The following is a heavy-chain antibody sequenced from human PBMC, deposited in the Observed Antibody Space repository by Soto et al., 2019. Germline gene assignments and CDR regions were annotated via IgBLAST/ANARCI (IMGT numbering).Heavy chain of an antibody. CDR3: AKAAQTRYNWNDLGNWFDP. J-gene: IGHJ5*02. D-gene: IGHD1-1*01. CDR2: IYPGDSDT. CDR1: GYSFTIYW. Sequence: GESLKISCKGSGYSFTIYWIGWVRQMPGKGLEWMGIIYPGDSDTRYSPSFQGQVTISADKSISTAYMELSSLRSDDTAMYYCAKAAQTRYNWNDLGNWFDPWGQGTLVTVSS. V-gene: IGHV5-51*01.